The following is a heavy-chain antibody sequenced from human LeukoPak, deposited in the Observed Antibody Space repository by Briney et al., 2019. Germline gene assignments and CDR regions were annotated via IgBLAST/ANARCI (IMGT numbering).Heavy chain of an antibody. CDR1: GYTFTGYY. V-gene: IGHV1-2*02. D-gene: IGHD4-17*01. Sequence: ASVKVSCKASGYTFTGYYMHWVRQAPGQGLEWMGWINPNSGGTNYAQKFQGRVTMTRDTSISTAYMELSRLRSDDTAVYYCARGRPIYGDDALDAFDIWGQGTMVTVSS. CDR3: ARGRPIYGDDALDAFDI. CDR2: INPNSGGT. J-gene: IGHJ3*02.